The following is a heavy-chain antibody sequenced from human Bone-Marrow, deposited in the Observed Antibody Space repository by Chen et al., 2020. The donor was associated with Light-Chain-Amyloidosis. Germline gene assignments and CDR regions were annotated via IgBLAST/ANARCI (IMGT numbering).Heavy chain of an antibody. J-gene: IGHJ4*02. CDR1: GFPFSSHA. D-gene: IGHD3-9*01. CDR2: ISFDG. Sequence: VQLLESGGGLVQPGGSLRLSCAASGFPFSSHAMHWVRQAPGRGLEWVAVISFDGRADSVQGRFTVSRDNSKSTLYLQMDSLRPDDTAVYYCARTLRYGHQVYFDYWGQGTLVTVSS. CDR3: ARTLRYGHQVYFDY. V-gene: IGHV3-30*04.